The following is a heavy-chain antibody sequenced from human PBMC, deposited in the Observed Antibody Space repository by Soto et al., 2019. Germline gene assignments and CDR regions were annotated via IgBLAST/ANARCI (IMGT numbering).Heavy chain of an antibody. V-gene: IGHV3-15*01. CDR2: IKSKTDGGAT. Sequence: EMQLVESGGGLVKPGGSLRLSCAATGFTFSNAWMSWVRQAPGKGLEWVGHIKSKTDGGATDYAAPVKGRFTISRDESNYTLYLQMNSLKTEDTAVYYCTTDGLITSGGVLVPNWFDSWGQGTLVTVSS. D-gene: IGHD3-16*02. J-gene: IGHJ5*01. CDR1: GFTFSNAW. CDR3: TTDGLITSGGVLVPNWFDS.